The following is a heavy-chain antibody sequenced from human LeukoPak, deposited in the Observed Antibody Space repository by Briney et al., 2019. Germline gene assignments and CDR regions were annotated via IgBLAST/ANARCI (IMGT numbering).Heavy chain of an antibody. V-gene: IGHV1-46*01. J-gene: IGHJ4*02. CDR2: INPSGGST. D-gene: IGHD2-2*01. CDR3: ARARAYCSSTSCYFDY. Sequence: GASVKVSCKASGYTFTSYYMHWVRQAPGQGLEWMGIINPSGGSTSYAQKFQGRVTMTRDTSTSTVYMELSSLRSEDTAVYYCARARAYCSSTSCYFDYRGQGTLVTVSS. CDR1: GYTFTSYY.